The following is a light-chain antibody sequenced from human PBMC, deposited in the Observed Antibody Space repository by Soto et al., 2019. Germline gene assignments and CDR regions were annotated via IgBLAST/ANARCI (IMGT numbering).Light chain of an antibody. Sequence: EIVLTQSPATLSLSPGERATLSCRASQSVSNFLAWYQQKPGQAPRLLIYDASNRATGIPVRFSGSGSGTDFTLTISSLEPEDFGLYYCQQRSDWFTFGQGTRLAIK. J-gene: IGKJ5*01. CDR1: QSVSNF. V-gene: IGKV3-11*01. CDR2: DAS. CDR3: QQRSDWFT.